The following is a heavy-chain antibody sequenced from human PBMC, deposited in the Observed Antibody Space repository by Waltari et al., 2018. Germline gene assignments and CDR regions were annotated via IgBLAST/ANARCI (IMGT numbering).Heavy chain of an antibody. CDR2: IKQDGSEK. V-gene: IGHV3-7*03. Sequence: EVQLVESGGGLVQPGGSLRLSCAASGFTFSSYWMSWVRQAPGKGLEWVANIKQDGSEKYYVDSVKGRFTISRDNAKNSLYLQMNSLKTEDTAVYYCTTGPQYQLLLFDWFDHWGQGTLVTVSS. CDR1: GFTFSSYW. D-gene: IGHD2-2*01. CDR3: TTGPQYQLLLFDWFDH. J-gene: IGHJ5*02.